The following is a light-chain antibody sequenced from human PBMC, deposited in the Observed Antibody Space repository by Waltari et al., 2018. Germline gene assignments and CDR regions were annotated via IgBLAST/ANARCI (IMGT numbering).Light chain of an antibody. CDR3: QQLNSYPRT. CDR1: QSIRSF. Sequence: LTQSPGTLSLSPGERGTLSCRASQSIRSFLAWYQQKPGKAPKLLIYAASTLQSGVPSRFSGSGSGTEFTLTISSLQPEDFATYYCQQLNSYPRTFGQGTKVEIK. J-gene: IGKJ1*01. CDR2: AAS. V-gene: IGKV1-9*01.